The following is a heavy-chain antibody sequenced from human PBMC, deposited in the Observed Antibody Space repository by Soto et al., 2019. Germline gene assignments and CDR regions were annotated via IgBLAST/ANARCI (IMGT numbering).Heavy chain of an antibody. CDR1: GYTFTSYA. J-gene: IGHJ6*02. D-gene: IGHD5-12*01. Sequence: QVLLVQSGTEVKKPGASVKLSCKASGYTFTSYAIHWVRQAPGQGLEWIGKITTATGDTRYSQNFEGRVTIASDTSATTAYMELSSLTTEDTAVFYCARGLRVDSGYNSDAGRAYYYHAMDVWGQGTTVTVSS. CDR2: ITTATGDT. CDR3: ARGLRVDSGYNSDAGRAYYYHAMDV. V-gene: IGHV1-3*04.